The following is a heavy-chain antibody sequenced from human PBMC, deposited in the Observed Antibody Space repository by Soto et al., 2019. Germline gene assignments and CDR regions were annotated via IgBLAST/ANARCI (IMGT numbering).Heavy chain of an antibody. CDR3: ARDEGVVPDALSDY. CDR1: GFTFSSYS. Sequence: EVQLVESGGGLVQPGGSLRLSCAASGFTFSSYSMNWVRQAPGKGLEWVSYISSSSSTIYYADSVKGRFTISRDNAKNSLYLQRNSLRAEDTAVYYCARDEGVVPDALSDYWGQGTLVTVSS. V-gene: IGHV3-48*01. D-gene: IGHD2-2*01. CDR2: ISSSSSTI. J-gene: IGHJ4*02.